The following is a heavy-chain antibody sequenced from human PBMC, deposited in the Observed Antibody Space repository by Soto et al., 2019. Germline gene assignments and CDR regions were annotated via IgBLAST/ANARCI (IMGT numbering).Heavy chain of an antibody. J-gene: IGHJ6*02. CDR2: ISRSGSTI. CDR3: GRDPELWDENVATRPHFHYYGMDV. V-gene: IGHV3-11*01. CDR1: GFTFSNNW. D-gene: IGHD6-6*01. Sequence: QMRLVESGGGLVEPGGSLRLSCVTSGFTFSNNWMSWIRQAPGRGLEWLAYISRSGSTIYYADSVKGRFTISRDNSKSLLYLQMDNLRAEDTDMYYCGRDPELWDENVATRPHFHYYGMDVWGQGTTVTVSS.